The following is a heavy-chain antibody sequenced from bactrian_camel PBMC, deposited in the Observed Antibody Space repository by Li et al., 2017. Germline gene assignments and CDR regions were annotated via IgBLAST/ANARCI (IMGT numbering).Heavy chain of an antibody. V-gene: IGHV3S1*01. CDR2: IATGSGNT. J-gene: IGHJ4*01. D-gene: IGHD2*01. CDR1: GYTYNRNC. Sequence: HVQLVESGGGSVQAGGSLRLSCAASGYTYNRNCMAWFRQAPGKEREGVARIATGSGNTYYADSVKGRFTISRDNRENALYMQLNSLKTEDTAKYICAKGIQKCPGNYCRPEGQGTQVTV.